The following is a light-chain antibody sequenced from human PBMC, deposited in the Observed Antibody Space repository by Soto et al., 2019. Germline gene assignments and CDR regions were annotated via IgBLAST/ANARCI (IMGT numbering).Light chain of an antibody. V-gene: IGKV3-11*01. Sequence: EIVLTQSPATLSLSPGERATLSCRASQSVSSYLAWYQQKPGQAPRLLMYDASNRATGIPDRFSGSGSGTDFTLTISSLEPEDFAVYYCQHGRNWPPTFGGGTKVEIK. CDR3: QHGRNWPPT. CDR2: DAS. CDR1: QSVSSY. J-gene: IGKJ4*01.